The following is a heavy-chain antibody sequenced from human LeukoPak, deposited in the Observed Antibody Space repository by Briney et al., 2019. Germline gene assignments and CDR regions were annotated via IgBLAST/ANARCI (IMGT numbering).Heavy chain of an antibody. CDR2: IKEGGSEK. CDR1: GFTFSNYW. D-gene: IGHD3-22*01. V-gene: IGHV3-7*01. Sequence: GGSLRLSCAASGFTFSNYWTTWVRQAPGKGLEWVANIKEGGSEKYYVDSVKGRFTISRDNAKNSAFLQMNSLRAEDTAVYYCARVDSAEKRDFDYWGQGTLVTVSS. CDR3: ARVDSAEKRDFDY. J-gene: IGHJ4*02.